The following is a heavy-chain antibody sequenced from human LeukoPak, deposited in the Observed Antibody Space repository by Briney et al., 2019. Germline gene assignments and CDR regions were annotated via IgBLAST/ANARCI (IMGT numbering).Heavy chain of an antibody. V-gene: IGHV4-39*07. CDR1: GDSISTSRYY. CDR3: ARGDIVVVPAPDYYMDV. Sequence: SETLSLTCTVAGDSISTSRYYWVWLRQPPGKGLQWIGSIFSTGSTYYNPSLKSRVTISIDTSKNHFSLRLNSVTAADTAVYYGARGDIVVVPAPDYYMDVWGKGTTVTVSS. J-gene: IGHJ6*03. CDR2: IFSTGST. D-gene: IGHD2-2*01.